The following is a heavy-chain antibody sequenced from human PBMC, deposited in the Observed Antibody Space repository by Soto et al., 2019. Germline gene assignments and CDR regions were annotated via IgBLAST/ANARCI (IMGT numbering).Heavy chain of an antibody. CDR2: VYHTGDT. V-gene: IGHV4-4*02. CDR1: GGTVASSHW. CDR3: AREIVTAGGNNYFDP. J-gene: IGHJ5*02. Sequence: SETLSLTCGVSGGTVASSHWWSWVRQSPGRGLEWIGNVYHTGDTNFNPSLQSRVTFSVDKSNDQFSLRLTSVTAADTAVYFCAREIVTAGGNNYFDPWGPGTLVTVSS. D-gene: IGHD2-21*02.